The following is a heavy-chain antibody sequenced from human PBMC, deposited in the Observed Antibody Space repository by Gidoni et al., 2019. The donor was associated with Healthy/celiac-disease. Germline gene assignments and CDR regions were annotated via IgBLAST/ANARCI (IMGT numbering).Heavy chain of an antibody. V-gene: IGHV3-23*01. CDR1: GFTFSSYA. CDR2: ISGSGGST. J-gene: IGHJ4*02. Sequence: EVQLLESGGGWVQPGGSLRLSCAASGFTFSSYAMSWVRQAPGKGLEWVSAISGSGGSTYYADSVKGRFTISRDNSKNTLYLQMNSLRAEDTAVYYCAKGLFGGSVGATHDYWGQGTLVTVSS. CDR3: AKGLFGGSVGATHDY. D-gene: IGHD1-26*01.